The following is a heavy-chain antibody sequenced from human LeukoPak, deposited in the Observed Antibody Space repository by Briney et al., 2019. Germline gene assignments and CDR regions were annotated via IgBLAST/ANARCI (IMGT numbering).Heavy chain of an antibody. V-gene: IGHV2-70*11. J-gene: IGHJ6*03. Sequence: ASGPTLVNPTQTLTLTCTFSGFSLRTSGMCVSWIRQPPGKALEWLARIDWDDDKYYSTSLKTRLTISKDTSKNQVVLTMTNMDPVDTATYYCARTPGYYYYMDVWGKGTTVTVSS. CDR3: ARTPGYYYYMDV. CDR2: IDWDDDK. CDR1: GFSLRTSGMC.